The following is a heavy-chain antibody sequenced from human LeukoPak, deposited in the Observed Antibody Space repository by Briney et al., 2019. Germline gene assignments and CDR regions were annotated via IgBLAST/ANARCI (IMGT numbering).Heavy chain of an antibody. Sequence: GGSLRLSCAASGFTFSSYAMHWVRQAPGKGLEWVAFIRYDGSNKYYADSVKGRFTISRDNSKNTLYLQMNSLRAEDTAVYYCAKVFTGYSSGWYDDWGQGTLVTVSS. V-gene: IGHV3-30*02. J-gene: IGHJ5*02. CDR1: GFTFSSYA. CDR2: IRYDGSNK. D-gene: IGHD6-19*01. CDR3: AKVFTGYSSGWYDD.